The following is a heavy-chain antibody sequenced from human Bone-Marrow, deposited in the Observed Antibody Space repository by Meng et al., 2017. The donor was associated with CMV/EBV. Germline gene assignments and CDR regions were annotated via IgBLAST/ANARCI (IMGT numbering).Heavy chain of an antibody. CDR1: GFTFSSYG. Sequence: GGSLRLSCAASGFTFSSYGMHWVRQAPGKGLEWVAFIRYDGSNKYYADSVKGRFTISRDNSKSTLYLQMNSLRAEDTAVYYCAKARSVVTPYSFDYWGQGTLVTVSS. CDR2: IRYDGSNK. V-gene: IGHV3-30*02. J-gene: IGHJ4*02. CDR3: AKARSVVTPYSFDY. D-gene: IGHD4-23*01.